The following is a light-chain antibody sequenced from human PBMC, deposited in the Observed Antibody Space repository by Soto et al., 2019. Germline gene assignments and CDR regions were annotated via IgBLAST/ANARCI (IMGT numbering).Light chain of an antibody. V-gene: IGKV1-5*01. CDR3: QYYENFPA. Sequence: DVQMTQSPARLSASVGDRVTITCRASQSIGRWVDWYQQKPGRAPKLLIFDASSLEDGVPSTFSGSGSGTEFTLTISSLQPDDFATYYCQYYENFPAFGPGTKVDVK. CDR1: QSIGRW. CDR2: DAS. J-gene: IGKJ3*01.